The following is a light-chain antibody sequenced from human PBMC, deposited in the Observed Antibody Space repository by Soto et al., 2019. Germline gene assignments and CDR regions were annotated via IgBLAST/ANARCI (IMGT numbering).Light chain of an antibody. CDR3: QQYNNWPPWT. Sequence: EIVMTQSPATLYVSPGERATLSCRASQSVSSNLAWYQQKPGQAPRLPIYGASTRATGIPARFSGSGSGTEFTLTISSLQSEDFAVYYCQQYNNWPPWTFGQGTKVEIK. CDR2: GAS. V-gene: IGKV3-15*01. J-gene: IGKJ1*01. CDR1: QSVSSN.